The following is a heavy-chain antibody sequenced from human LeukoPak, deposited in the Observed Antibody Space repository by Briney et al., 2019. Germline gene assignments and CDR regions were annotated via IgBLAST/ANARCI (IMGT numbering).Heavy chain of an antibody. CDR2: IYYSGST. J-gene: IGHJ3*01. CDR1: GGSISYYY. Sequence: SETLSLTCTVSGGSISYYYWSWIRQPPGKGLEWIGYIYYSGSTNYNPSLKSRVTISVDTTKNQFSLNPPSVTTANPAVYYSARVSCSSNSCPRRDALDVWGQGTMVTVSS. V-gene: IGHV4-59*01. CDR3: ARVSCSSNSCPRRDALDV. D-gene: IGHD2-2*01.